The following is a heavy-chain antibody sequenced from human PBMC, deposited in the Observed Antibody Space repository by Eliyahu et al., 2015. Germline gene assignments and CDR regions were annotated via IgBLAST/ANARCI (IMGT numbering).Heavy chain of an antibody. J-gene: IGHJ3*02. CDR2: LYPADSDA. CDR3: AASIYPVVVPGVPDAFDI. CDR1: GYXFSTYW. D-gene: IGHD2-2*01. V-gene: IGHV5-51*03. Sequence: EVQLVQXRTEVKKPGESLKISCKGFGYXFSTYWIGWVRQMPGEGLEWMGILYPADSDARYSPSFQGQVTISADESINTAYLQWNSLKASDTAMYYCAASIYPVVVPGVPDAFDIWGQGTMVIVSS.